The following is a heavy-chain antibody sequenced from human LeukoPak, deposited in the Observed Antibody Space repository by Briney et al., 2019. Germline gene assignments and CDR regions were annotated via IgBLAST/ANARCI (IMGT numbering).Heavy chain of an antibody. CDR1: GGTFSSYA. D-gene: IGHD2-21*02. J-gene: IGHJ3*02. CDR2: IIPIFGTA. Sequence: ASVKASCKASGGTFSSYATSWVRQAPGQVRGWVGGIIPIFGTANYTQKFHGRVTITTDESTSTAYMELSSLRSEDTAVYYCARPQNYCGGDCYSYAFDIWGQGTMVTVSS. V-gene: IGHV1-69*05. CDR3: ARPQNYCGGDCYSYAFDI.